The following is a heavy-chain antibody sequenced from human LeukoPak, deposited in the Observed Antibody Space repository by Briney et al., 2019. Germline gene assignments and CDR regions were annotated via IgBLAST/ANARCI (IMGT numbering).Heavy chain of an antibody. J-gene: IGHJ4*02. CDR3: ARRATSVRGIPLFDY. Sequence: GESLKISCKGSGTRFTSSLNDWGRQLPGKGLGGMGRIDPSDSYTNYRTSFQRHATISAENSISTAHLQWSGLKASDTAMYYCARRATSVRGIPLFDYWGQGTLGTVSS. CDR1: GTRFTSSL. CDR2: IDPSDSYT. D-gene: IGHD3-10*01. V-gene: IGHV5-10-1*01.